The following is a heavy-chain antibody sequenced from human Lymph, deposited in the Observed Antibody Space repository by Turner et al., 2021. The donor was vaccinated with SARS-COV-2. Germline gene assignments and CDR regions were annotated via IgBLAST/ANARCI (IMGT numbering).Heavy chain of an antibody. J-gene: IGHJ6*02. V-gene: IGHV3-33*01. CDR2: IWYDGSNK. D-gene: IGHD6-13*01. Sequence: QVQLVESGGGVVQPGRSLRHSCAAYGFTFSSSGMHWVRQGPGKGLGWVAVIWYDGSNKYYADSVKGRFTISRDNSKNTLYLQMNSLRAEDTAVYYCAREESSNGMDVWGQGTTVTVSS. CDR3: AREESSNGMDV. CDR1: GFTFSSSG.